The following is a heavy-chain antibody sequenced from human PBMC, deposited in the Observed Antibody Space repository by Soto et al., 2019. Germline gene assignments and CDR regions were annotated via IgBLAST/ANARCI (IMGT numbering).Heavy chain of an antibody. D-gene: IGHD2-2*01. V-gene: IGHV3-64*01. CDR2: ISSNGGST. CDR3: ARTRVPATGRAYYYYYMDV. CDR1: GXTFSSYA. J-gene: IGHJ6*03. Sequence: GGSLRLSCAASGXTFSSYAMHWVRQAPGKGLEYVSAISSNGGSTYYANSVKGRFTISRDNSKNTLYLQMGSLRAEDMAVYYCARTRVPATGRAYYYYYMDVWGKGTTVTVSS.